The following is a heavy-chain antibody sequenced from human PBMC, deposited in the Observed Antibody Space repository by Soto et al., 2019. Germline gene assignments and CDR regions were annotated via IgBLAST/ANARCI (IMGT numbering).Heavy chain of an antibody. CDR3: AKDQGSSWHEIDY. CDR2: MYHSGST. J-gene: IGHJ4*02. CDR1: RGSISSGGYS. D-gene: IGHD6-13*01. Sequence: PLETLSLTCPVSRGSISSGGYSWRWIRQPPGKGLEWIGYMYHSGSTYYADSVKGRFTISRDNSKNTLYLQMNSLRAEDTAVYYCAKDQGSSWHEIDYWGQGTLVTVSS. V-gene: IGHV4-30-2*01.